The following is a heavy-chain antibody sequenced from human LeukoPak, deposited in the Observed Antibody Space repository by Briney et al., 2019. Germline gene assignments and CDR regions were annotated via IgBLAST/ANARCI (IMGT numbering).Heavy chain of an antibody. V-gene: IGHV3-64D*06. D-gene: IGHD1-7*01. Sequence: GGSLRLSCSASGFTFSTYAMHWVRQAPGKGLEYVSAISSNGGSTYYADSVKGRFTISRDNSKNMLYLQMNSLRVEDTAVYYCVKDRGSWNYGWFDPWGQGTLVTVSS. CDR3: VKDRGSWNYGWFDP. J-gene: IGHJ5*02. CDR1: GFTFSTYA. CDR2: ISSNGGST.